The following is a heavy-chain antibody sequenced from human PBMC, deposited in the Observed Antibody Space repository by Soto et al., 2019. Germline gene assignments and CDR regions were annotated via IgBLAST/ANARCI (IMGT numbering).Heavy chain of an antibody. CDR2: MNPNSGNT. Sequence: ASVKVSCKASGYTFTSYDIKWVRQATGQGLEWIGWMNPNSGNTGYAQKFQGRVTMTRNTSISTAYMELSSLRSEDTAVYYCARGITSYYYDSSGTLLAAMDVWGQGTTVTVSS. V-gene: IGHV1-8*01. J-gene: IGHJ6*02. CDR3: ARGITSYYYDSSGTLLAAMDV. D-gene: IGHD3-22*01. CDR1: GYTFTSYD.